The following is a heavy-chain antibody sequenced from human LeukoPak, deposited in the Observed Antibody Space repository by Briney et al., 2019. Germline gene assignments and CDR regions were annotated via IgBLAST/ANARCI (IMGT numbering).Heavy chain of an antibody. J-gene: IGHJ4*02. CDR3: ARGDIVVVVAAYLDY. CDR1: GFTFSSYS. CDR2: INWNGGST. D-gene: IGHD2-15*01. V-gene: IGHV3-20*04. Sequence: GSLRLSCAASGFTFSSYSMNWVRQAPGKGLEWVSGINWNGGSTGYADSVKGRFTISRDNAKNSLYLQMNSLRAEDTALYYCARGDIVVVVAAYLDYWGQGTLATVSS.